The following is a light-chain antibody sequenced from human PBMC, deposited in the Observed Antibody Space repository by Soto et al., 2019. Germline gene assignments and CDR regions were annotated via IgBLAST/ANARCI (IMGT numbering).Light chain of an antibody. V-gene: IGLV2-8*01. CDR1: SSDVGVYKS. Sequence: QSALTQPPSASGSPGQSVTISCTGTSSDVGVYKSVSWYQQHPGKAPKILISEVSNRPSGVPDRFSGSKSGNTASLTVSGLQADDEAHYYCSSYAGNYNVLFGGGTKLTVL. J-gene: IGLJ2*01. CDR3: SSYAGNYNVL. CDR2: EVS.